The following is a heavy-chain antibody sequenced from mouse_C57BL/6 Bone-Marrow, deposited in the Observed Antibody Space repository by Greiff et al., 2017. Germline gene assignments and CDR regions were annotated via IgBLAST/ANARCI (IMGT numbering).Heavy chain of an antibody. Sequence: QVHVKQSGPGLVQPSQSLSITCTVSGFSLTSYGVHWVRQSPGKGLEWLGGIWRGGSTDYNAAFMSRLSITKDNIKSQGFFKVDSLQADDTAISNCARYGSSPAWFAYWGQGTLVTVSA. D-gene: IGHD1-1*01. CDR3: ARYGSSPAWFAY. CDR1: GFSLTSYG. CDR2: IWRGGST. V-gene: IGHV2-5*01. J-gene: IGHJ3*01.